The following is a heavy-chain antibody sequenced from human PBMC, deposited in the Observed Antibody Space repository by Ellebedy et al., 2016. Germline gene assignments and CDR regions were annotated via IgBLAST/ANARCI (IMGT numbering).Heavy chain of an antibody. CDR2: FSFSGST. J-gene: IGHJ4*02. V-gene: IGHV4-59*08. Sequence: GSLRLSCIVSGGSISSYYWSWIRQPPGKGLAWIGYFSFSGSTNYNPSLKSRVTISVDTSKNQFSLKLSSVTAADTAVYFCARQHFGDYVDYWGQGILVTVSS. CDR1: GGSISSYY. D-gene: IGHD4-17*01. CDR3: ARQHFGDYVDY.